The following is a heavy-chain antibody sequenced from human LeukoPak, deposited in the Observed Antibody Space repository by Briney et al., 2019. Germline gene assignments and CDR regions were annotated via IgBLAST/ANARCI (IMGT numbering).Heavy chain of an antibody. V-gene: IGHV3-74*01. D-gene: IGHD4-17*01. CDR1: GFTFSGYW. Sequence: GGSLRLSCAASGFTFSGYWMRWVRQAPGMGLVWVSRITGDGISTSYADSVKGRFTISRDNAKNTLYLQMISLRAEDTAVYYCARDTGWYFDLWGRGTLVTVSS. CDR2: ITGDGIST. J-gene: IGHJ2*01. CDR3: ARDTGWYFDL.